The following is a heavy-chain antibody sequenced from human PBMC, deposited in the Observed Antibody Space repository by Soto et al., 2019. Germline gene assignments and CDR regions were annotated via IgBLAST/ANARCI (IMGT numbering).Heavy chain of an antibody. CDR2: INTGNGHT. CDR1: GYTLINYP. J-gene: IGHJ6*02. Sequence: GASVKVSCKASGYTLINYPMHWVRQAPGQRLEWMGWINTGNGHTKYSQKFQGRVSISRDTSASTIYMGLSSLRSEDTAVYYCARDQFLWYYDSWPPSYGMDVWVQGTTVTVSS. CDR3: ARDQFLWYYDSWPPSYGMDV. D-gene: IGHD3-3*01. V-gene: IGHV1-3*04.